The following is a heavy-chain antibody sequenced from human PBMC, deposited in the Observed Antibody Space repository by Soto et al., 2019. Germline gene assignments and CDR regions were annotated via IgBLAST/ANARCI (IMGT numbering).Heavy chain of an antibody. CDR2: IKSKTDGGTT. CDR3: TIPDWVLYNWFDP. V-gene: IGHV3-15*01. J-gene: IGHJ5*02. D-gene: IGHD3-9*01. Sequence: PGGSLRLSCAASGFTFSNAWMSWVRQAPGKGLEWVGRIKSKTDGGTTDYAAPVKGRFTISRDDSKNTLYLQMNSLKTEDTAVYYCTIPDWVLYNWFDPWGQGTLVTV. CDR1: GFTFSNAW.